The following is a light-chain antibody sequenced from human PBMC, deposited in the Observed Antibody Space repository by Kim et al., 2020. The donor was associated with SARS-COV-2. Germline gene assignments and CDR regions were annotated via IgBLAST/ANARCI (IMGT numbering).Light chain of an antibody. CDR1: QSLVHSDGITY. J-gene: IGKJ2*01. CDR2: RVS. Sequence: DIVLTQTPLSSPVTLGQSASISCTSSQSLVHSDGITYFNWLQQRPGQPPRLLIYRVSNRFSGVPDRFSVSGAGTDFTLTISRVEAEDVAIYYCMQGTQFPRTFGQGTKLEI. CDR3: MQGTQFPRT. V-gene: IGKV2-24*01.